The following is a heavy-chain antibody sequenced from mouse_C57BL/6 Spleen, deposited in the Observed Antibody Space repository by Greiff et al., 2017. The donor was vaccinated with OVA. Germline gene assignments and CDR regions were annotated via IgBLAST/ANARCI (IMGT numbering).Heavy chain of an antibody. Sequence: QVQLQQPGAELVKPGASVKLSCKASGYTFTSYWMQWVKQRPGQGLEWIGEIDPSDSSTNYNQKFKGKATLTVDTSSSTAYMQLSSLTSEDSAVYYCARSGGYDAWFAYWGQGTLVTVSA. D-gene: IGHD2-2*01. CDR1: GYTFTSYW. J-gene: IGHJ3*01. CDR3: ARSGGYDAWFAY. V-gene: IGHV1-50*01. CDR2: IDPSDSST.